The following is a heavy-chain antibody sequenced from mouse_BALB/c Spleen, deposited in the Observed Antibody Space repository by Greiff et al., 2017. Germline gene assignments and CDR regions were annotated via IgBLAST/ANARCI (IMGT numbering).Heavy chain of an antibody. CDR1: GFTFSSYT. Sequence: EVQLVESGGGLVQPGGSLKLSCAASGFTFSSYTMSWVRQTPEKRLEWVAYISNGGGSTYYPDTVKGRFTISRDNAKNTLYLQMSSLKSEDTAMYYCARQTTVGGFDYWGQGTTLTVSS. V-gene: IGHV5-12-2*01. CDR3: ARQTTVGGFDY. J-gene: IGHJ2*01. CDR2: ISNGGGST. D-gene: IGHD1-1*01.